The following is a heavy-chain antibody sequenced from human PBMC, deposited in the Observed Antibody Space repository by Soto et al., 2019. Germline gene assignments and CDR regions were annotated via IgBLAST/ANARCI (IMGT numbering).Heavy chain of an antibody. CDR2: IRTRDYGATT. D-gene: IGHD3-16*01. J-gene: IGHJ5*02. CDR1: GSGFDESA. CDR3: TKGAVFGPFDP. Sequence: LRLSCTGSGSGFDESALSWVRQGPGKGLEWVGFIRTRDYGATTRYAASVKDRFTMSRDDSKNIVYLHMNSLKVEDTAMYYCTKGAVFGPFDPWGQGTQVTVSS. V-gene: IGHV3-49*04.